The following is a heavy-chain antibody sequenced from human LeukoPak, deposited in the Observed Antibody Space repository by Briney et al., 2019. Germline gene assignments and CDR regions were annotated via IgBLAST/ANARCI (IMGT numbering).Heavy chain of an antibody. V-gene: IGHV3-48*03. CDR2: IRRSSSA. J-gene: IGHJ6*02. CDR3: ARDLGYYYGMDV. Sequence: PGGSLRLSCAASGFTFRTSEMNWVRQAPGKGLELVSNIRRSSSANYADSVRGRFTISRDNAKNSLYLQMNSLRAEDTAVYYCARDLGYYYGMDVWGQGTTVTVSS. CDR1: GFTFRTSE.